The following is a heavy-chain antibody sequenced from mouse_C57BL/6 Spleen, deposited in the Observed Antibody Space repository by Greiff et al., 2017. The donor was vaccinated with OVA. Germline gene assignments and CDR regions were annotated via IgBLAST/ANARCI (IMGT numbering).Heavy chain of an antibody. CDR3: ARYYYGSSYRYFDV. CDR1: GFTFSDYY. J-gene: IGHJ1*03. V-gene: IGHV5-16*01. D-gene: IGHD1-1*01. Sequence: EVKVVESEGGLVQPGSSMKLSCTASGFTFSDYYMAWVRQVPEKGLEWVANINYDGSSTYYLDSLKSRFIISRDKAKNILYLQMSSLKSEDTATYYCARYYYGSSYRYFDVWGTGTTVTVSA. CDR2: INYDGSST.